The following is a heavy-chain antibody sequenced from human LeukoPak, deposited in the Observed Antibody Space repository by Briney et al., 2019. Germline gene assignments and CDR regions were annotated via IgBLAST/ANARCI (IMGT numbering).Heavy chain of an antibody. CDR1: GFTVSSNY. V-gene: IGHV3-53*01. D-gene: IGHD3-9*01. CDR2: IYSGGST. J-gene: IGHJ6*02. CDR3: AREAYYDILTGYYYYYGMDV. Sequence: GGSLRLSCAASGFTVSSNYMSWVRQAPGKGLEWVSVIYSGGSTYYADSVKGRFAISRDNSKNTLYLQMNSLRAEDTAVYYCAREAYYDILTGYYYYYGMDVWGQGTTVTVSS.